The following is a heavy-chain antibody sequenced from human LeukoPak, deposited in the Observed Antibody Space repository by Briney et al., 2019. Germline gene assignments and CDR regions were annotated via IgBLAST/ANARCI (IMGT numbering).Heavy chain of an antibody. CDR3: ARGVRYDILTGYYNDVYFDY. V-gene: IGHV1-69*08. Sequence: SVKVSCKASGGTFSSYTISWVRQAPGQGLEWMGRIIPIFGTANYAQKFQGRVTITADKSTSTAYMELSSLRSEDTAVYYCARGVRYDILTGYYNDVYFDYWGQGTLVTVSS. CDR2: IIPIFGTA. CDR1: GGTFSSYT. J-gene: IGHJ4*02. D-gene: IGHD3-9*01.